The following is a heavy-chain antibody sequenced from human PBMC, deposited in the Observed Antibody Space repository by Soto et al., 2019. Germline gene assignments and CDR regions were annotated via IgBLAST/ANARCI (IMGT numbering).Heavy chain of an antibody. D-gene: IGHD1-26*01. Sequence: GGSLRLSCAASGFTFSSYGMHWVRQAPGKGLEWVAVIWYDGSNKYYADSVKGRFTISRDNSKNTLYLQMNSLRAEDTAVYYCARENYLVGKPPFFSHRARGTLLPVSS. J-gene: IGHJ4*02. CDR1: GFTFSSYG. CDR3: ARENYLVGKPPFFSH. V-gene: IGHV3-33*01. CDR2: IWYDGSNK.